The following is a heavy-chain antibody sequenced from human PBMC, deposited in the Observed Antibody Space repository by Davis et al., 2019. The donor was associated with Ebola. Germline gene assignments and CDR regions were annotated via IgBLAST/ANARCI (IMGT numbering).Heavy chain of an antibody. Sequence: PGGSLRLSCVASGFPFSAYGMSWVRQAPGKGLEWVSTIHSSGIDTYYADSVKGRFSISRDNSKNILFLQMHSLRAEDTAIYYCAKSAFSDSVIWGQGTLVTVSS. D-gene: IGHD2-21*01. J-gene: IGHJ4*02. V-gene: IGHV3-23*05. CDR3: AKSAFSDSVI. CDR2: IHSSGIDT. CDR1: GFPFSAYG.